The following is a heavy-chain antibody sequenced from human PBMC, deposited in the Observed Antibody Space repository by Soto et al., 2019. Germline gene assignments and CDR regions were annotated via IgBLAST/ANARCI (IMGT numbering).Heavy chain of an antibody. V-gene: IGHV4-59*08. J-gene: IGHJ4*02. CDR1: SYSISSYY. Sequence: SETLSLTCTFSSYSISSYYWILIRQSPGKGLEWIGYTDYSGNTNYNPSLKSRVTISGDTSKNQFSLRLSSVTAADTAVYYCARAVGDPLYYLDYWGQGTLVTVSS. D-gene: IGHD6-19*01. CDR3: ARAVGDPLYYLDY. CDR2: TDYSGNT.